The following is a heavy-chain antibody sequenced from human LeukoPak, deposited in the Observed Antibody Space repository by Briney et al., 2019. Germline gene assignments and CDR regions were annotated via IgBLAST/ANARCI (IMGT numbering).Heavy chain of an antibody. CDR3: ARGRPMDY. J-gene: IGHJ4*02. CDR2: ISGSSSYM. Sequence: GGSLRLSCAASGFTVSGNYMNWARQAPGKGLEWVSSISGSSSYMYYADSVKGRFTISRDNAKNSLYLQMNSQRAEDTAVYYCARGRPMDYWGQGALVTVSS. V-gene: IGHV3-21*01. D-gene: IGHD5-24*01. CDR1: GFTVSGNY.